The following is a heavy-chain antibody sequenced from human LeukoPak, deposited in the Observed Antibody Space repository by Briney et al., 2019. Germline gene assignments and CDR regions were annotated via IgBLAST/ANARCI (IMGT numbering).Heavy chain of an antibody. CDR3: VVDLSGSADY. D-gene: IGHD3-10*01. V-gene: IGHV3-74*01. CDR2: INSDGSWT. CDR1: GNYW. J-gene: IGHJ4*02. Sequence: PGGSLRLSCAASGNYWMHWVRQVPGKGLVWVSHINSDGSWTNYADSVKGRFTISRDNAKNTLYLQMNSLRTEDSALYYCVVDLSGSADYWGQGTLVTVSS.